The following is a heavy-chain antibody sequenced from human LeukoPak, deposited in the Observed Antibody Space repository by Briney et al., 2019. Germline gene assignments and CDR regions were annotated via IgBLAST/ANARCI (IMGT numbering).Heavy chain of an antibody. V-gene: IGHV4-34*01. J-gene: IGHJ6*02. CDR1: GGSFSGYY. D-gene: IGHD2-15*01. CDR3: ARGLGTVVVIAATPNGMDV. CDR2: INHSGST. Sequence: SETLSLTCAVYGGSFSGYYWSWIRQPPGKGLEWIGEINHSGSTNYNPSLKSRVTISVDTSKNQFSLKLSSVTAADTAVYYCARGLGTVVVIAATPNGMDVWGQGTTDTVSS.